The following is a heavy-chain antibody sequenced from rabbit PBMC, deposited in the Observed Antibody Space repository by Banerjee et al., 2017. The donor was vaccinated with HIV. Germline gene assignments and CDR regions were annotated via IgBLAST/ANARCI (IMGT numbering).Heavy chain of an antibody. CDR2: ITSGDDST. Sequence: QSLEESGGDLVKPGASLTLTCTASGFSFNSNYYMCWVRQAPGKGLEWIGCITSGDDSTYYASWVNGRFTISKTSTTVTLQMTSLTAADTATYFCVRYGSDDDYNLWGPGTLVTVS. D-gene: IGHD5-1*01. J-gene: IGHJ4*01. CDR3: VRYGSDDDYNL. CDR1: GFSFNSNYY. V-gene: IGHV1S40*01.